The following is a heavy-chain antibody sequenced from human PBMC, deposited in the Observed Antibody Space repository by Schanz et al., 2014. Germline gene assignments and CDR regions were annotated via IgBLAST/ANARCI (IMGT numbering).Heavy chain of an antibody. D-gene: IGHD6-19*01. V-gene: IGHV4-39*02. CDR1: GGSISGSSSYY. CDR3: ARDSHRRVAVPGY. Sequence: QVQLQESGPGLVKASETLSLTCTVSGGSISGSSSYYWGWVRQPPGKGLEWIGSFYYTGSTYYIPPLESRLTISIDPSKPQLSLRLGSATAADTAVYYCARDSHRRVAVPGYWGQGTLVTVSS. J-gene: IGHJ4*02. CDR2: FYYTGST.